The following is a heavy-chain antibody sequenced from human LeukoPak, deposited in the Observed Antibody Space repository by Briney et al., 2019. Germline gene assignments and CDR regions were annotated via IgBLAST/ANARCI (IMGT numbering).Heavy chain of an antibody. J-gene: IGHJ3*01. V-gene: IGHV4-59*12. CDR1: GGSISNYF. D-gene: IGHD3-16*01. CDR3: ARRFRTGGDLHHDAYDV. Sequence: SETLSLTCSVSGGSISNYFWGWIRQPPGKGLEWIGHVYYIGKPTCSPSLESRVSISVDTSKNQFSLELTSVTAADTAVYYCARRFRTGGDLHHDAYDVWGQGTVVTVSS. CDR2: VYYIGKP.